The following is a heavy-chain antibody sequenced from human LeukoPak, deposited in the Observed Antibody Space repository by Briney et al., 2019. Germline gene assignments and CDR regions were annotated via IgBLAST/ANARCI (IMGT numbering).Heavy chain of an antibody. Sequence: GASVKVSCKASGYTFTSYDINWVRQATGQGLEWMGWMNPNSGNTGYAQKFQGRVTITRNTSISTAYMELSSLRAEDTAVYYCARVPESGGNSLKRGAFDIWGQGTMVTVSS. D-gene: IGHD4-23*01. CDR1: GYTFTSYD. CDR3: ARVPESGGNSLKRGAFDI. J-gene: IGHJ3*02. V-gene: IGHV1-8*03. CDR2: MNPNSGNT.